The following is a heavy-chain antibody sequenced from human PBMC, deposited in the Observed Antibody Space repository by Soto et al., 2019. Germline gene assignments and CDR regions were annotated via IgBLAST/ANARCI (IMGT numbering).Heavy chain of an antibody. Sequence: KPGGSLRLSCAASVFSFSNAWMSWVRQAPGKGLEWVGRIKSKTDGGATDYAAPVKGRFTISRDDSKSTLYLQMNSLKNDDTAVYYCNTDRLYDDPGAFDIWGQGTMVTVSS. CDR1: VFSFSNAW. CDR3: NTDRLYDDPGAFDI. J-gene: IGHJ3*02. D-gene: IGHD2-2*02. CDR2: IKSKTDGGAT. V-gene: IGHV3-15*01.